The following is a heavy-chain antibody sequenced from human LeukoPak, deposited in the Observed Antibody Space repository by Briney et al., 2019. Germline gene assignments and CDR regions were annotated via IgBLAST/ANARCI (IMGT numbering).Heavy chain of an antibody. J-gene: IGHJ3*02. Sequence: PGGSLRLSCAASGFAFSGYGMHWVRQAPGKGLEWVTFIRYDGSNKYYADSVKGRFTISRDNSKNTVYLQMNSLRAEDTAVYYCAKDPRGIAAAGRLTGAFDIWGQGTMVTVSS. D-gene: IGHD6-13*01. V-gene: IGHV3-30*02. CDR1: GFAFSGYG. CDR3: AKDPRGIAAAGRLTGAFDI. CDR2: IRYDGSNK.